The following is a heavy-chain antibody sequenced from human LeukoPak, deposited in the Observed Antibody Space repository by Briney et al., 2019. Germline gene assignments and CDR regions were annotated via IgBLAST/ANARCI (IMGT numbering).Heavy chain of an antibody. CDR3: AREYYDFWSGYYLY. Sequence: EASVKVSCKASGYTFTGYYMHWVRQAPGQGLEWMGWINPNSGGTNYAQKFQGRVTMTRDTSISTAYMELSRLRSDDTAVYYCAREYYDFWSGYYLYWGQGTLVTVSS. CDR2: INPNSGGT. D-gene: IGHD3-3*01. V-gene: IGHV1-2*02. J-gene: IGHJ4*02. CDR1: GYTFTGYY.